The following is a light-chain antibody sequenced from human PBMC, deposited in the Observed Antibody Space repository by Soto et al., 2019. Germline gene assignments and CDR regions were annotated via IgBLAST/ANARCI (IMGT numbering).Light chain of an antibody. Sequence: QSVLTQPPSASGTPGQRVTISCSGSSSNIGSNYVYWYQQLPGTAPKLLIYRNNQRPSGVPDRFSGCKSGTSASLAISGLRSEDEADYYCAAWDDSLRKVFGGGTKLTVL. CDR1: SSNIGSNY. J-gene: IGLJ2*01. CDR3: AAWDDSLRKV. V-gene: IGLV1-47*01. CDR2: RNN.